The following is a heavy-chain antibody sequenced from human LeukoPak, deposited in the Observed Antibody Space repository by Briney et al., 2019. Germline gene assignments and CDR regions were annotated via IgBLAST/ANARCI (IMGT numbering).Heavy chain of an antibody. CDR1: GFTFKSYG. CDR3: ARKVAVAMDLDY. D-gene: IGHD5-18*01. CDR2: ITGAGSST. Sequence: PGGSLRLSCAASGFTFKSYGMTWVRQVPGKGLEWGSSITGAGSSTKYADSVNGRFTISRDNSKNTLSLQMTGLRAEDTAVYYCARKVAVAMDLDYWGQGTLVTVSS. J-gene: IGHJ4*02. V-gene: IGHV3-23*01.